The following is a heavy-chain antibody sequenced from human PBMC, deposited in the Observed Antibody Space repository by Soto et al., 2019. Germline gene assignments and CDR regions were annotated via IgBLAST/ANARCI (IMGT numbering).Heavy chain of an antibody. CDR3: ARARSSGWYRDAFDI. J-gene: IGHJ3*02. CDR2: INPNSGGT. D-gene: IGHD6-19*01. Sequence: ASVTVSCKASGYTFTGYYMHGVRQAPGQGLEWMGWINPNSGGTNYAQTFQGWVTMTRDTSISTAYMELSRLRSDDTAVYYCARARSSGWYRDAFDIWGQGTMVTVSS. V-gene: IGHV1-2*04. CDR1: GYTFTGYY.